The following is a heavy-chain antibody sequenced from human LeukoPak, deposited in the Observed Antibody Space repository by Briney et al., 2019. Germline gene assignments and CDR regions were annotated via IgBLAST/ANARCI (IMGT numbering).Heavy chain of an antibody. Sequence: GESLKISCKGSGYSFTSYWIGWVRQMPGKGLEWMGIIYPGDSNSRYSPSFQGQVTISADKFINTAYLQWSSLKASDTAIYYCARRTEYSSGWSRGYYFDSWGQGTLVTVSS. CDR3: ARRTEYSSGWSRGYYFDS. CDR1: GYSFTSYW. J-gene: IGHJ4*02. D-gene: IGHD6-19*01. V-gene: IGHV5-51*01. CDR2: IYPGDSNS.